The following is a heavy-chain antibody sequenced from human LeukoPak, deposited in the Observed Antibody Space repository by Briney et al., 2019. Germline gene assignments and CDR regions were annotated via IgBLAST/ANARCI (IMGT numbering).Heavy chain of an antibody. Sequence: PSETLSLTCTVSGGSISSYYWGWIRQPPGKGLEWIGCIYYTGSTNYNPSLKSRVTISVDTSKNQFSLKLSSVTAADTAVYYCATGRAYSSVDYWGQGTLVTVSS. D-gene: IGHD6-19*01. CDR2: IYYTGST. CDR3: ATGRAYSSVDY. J-gene: IGHJ4*02. V-gene: IGHV4-59*01. CDR1: GGSISSYY.